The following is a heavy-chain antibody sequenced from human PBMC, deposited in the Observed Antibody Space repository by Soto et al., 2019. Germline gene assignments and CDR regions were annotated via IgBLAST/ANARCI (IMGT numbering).Heavy chain of an antibody. Sequence: QVTVKESGPVLVKPTETLTLTCTVSGFSLSNAGLGVSWIRQPPGKALEWLAHIFSNDEKSYSTALKSRLTISTDITKSQVVLTMTHTDPVDTATYYWASTYSTRWYWFDPWGQGTLVAVSS. CDR1: GFSLSNAGLG. CDR3: ASTYSTRWYWFDP. CDR2: IFSNDEK. J-gene: IGHJ5*02. D-gene: IGHD6-13*01. V-gene: IGHV2-26*01.